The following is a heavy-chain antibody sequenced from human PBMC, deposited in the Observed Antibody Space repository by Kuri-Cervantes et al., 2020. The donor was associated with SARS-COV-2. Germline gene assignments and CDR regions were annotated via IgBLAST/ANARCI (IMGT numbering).Heavy chain of an antibody. J-gene: IGHJ4*02. Sequence: PETLSLTCTVSGGSISSYYWTWVRQPPGKGLEFIGYIYYNGNGYNPSLESRVTMSLDTSRNQFSLRLTSVTPADTAVYYCARATSFTSIYYYFGSWGQGSLVTVSS. CDR1: GGSISSYY. V-gene: IGHV4-59*01. D-gene: IGHD2-2*01. CDR3: ARATSFTSIYYYFGS. CDR2: IYYNGN.